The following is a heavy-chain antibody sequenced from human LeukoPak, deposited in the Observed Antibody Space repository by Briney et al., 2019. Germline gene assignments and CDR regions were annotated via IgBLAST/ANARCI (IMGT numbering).Heavy chain of an antibody. Sequence: SETLSLTCTVSGGSISSHYWSWIRQPPGKGLEWIGYIYYSGSTNYNPSLKSRVTISVDTSKNQLSLQLSSVTAADTAVYYCARHEIWNGYYYGMDVWGQGTTVTVSS. V-gene: IGHV4-59*08. CDR2: IYYSGST. CDR3: ARHEIWNGYYYGMDV. J-gene: IGHJ6*02. D-gene: IGHD1-1*01. CDR1: GGSISSHY.